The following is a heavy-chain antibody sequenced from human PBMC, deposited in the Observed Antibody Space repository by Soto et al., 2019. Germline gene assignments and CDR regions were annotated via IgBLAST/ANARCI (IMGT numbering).Heavy chain of an antibody. CDR2: IWYDGSNQ. CDR3: VKDHCGGDCYSDPYFDY. V-gene: IGHV3-33*06. D-gene: IGHD2-21*02. Sequence: QVQLVESGGGVVQPGRSLRLSCAASGFIFTTYGLHWVRQAPGKGLEWVADIWYDGSNQYYADSVKGRFTISRDNSKNILYLEMNSLRVEDTAVYYCVKDHCGGDCYSDPYFDYWGQGTLVTVSS. CDR1: GFIFTTYG. J-gene: IGHJ4*02.